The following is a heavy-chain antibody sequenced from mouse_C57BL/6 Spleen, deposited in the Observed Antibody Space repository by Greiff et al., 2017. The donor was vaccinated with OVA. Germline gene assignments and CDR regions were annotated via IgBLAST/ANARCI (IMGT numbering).Heavy chain of an antibody. V-gene: IGHV1-61*01. CDR2: IYPSDSET. CDR1: GYTFTSYW. J-gene: IGHJ3*01. Sequence: QVQLQQSGAELVRPGSSVKLSCKASGYTFTSYWMDWVKQRPGQGLEWIGNIYPSDSETHYNQKFKDKATLTVDKSSSTAYMQLSSLTSEDSAVYYCARGLRRPPFAYWGQGTLVTVSA. CDR3: ARGLRRPPFAY. D-gene: IGHD2-2*01.